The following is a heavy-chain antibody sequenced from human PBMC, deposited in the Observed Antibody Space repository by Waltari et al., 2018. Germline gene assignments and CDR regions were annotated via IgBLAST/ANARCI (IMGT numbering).Heavy chain of an antibody. CDR3: ARGGIVEGAFDI. Sequence: QVQLVQSGAEVKKPGSSVKVSCKASGGTFSSYAISWVRQALGKGIGWRGGIIAIMGIANDAQKFQGRVTITAGKSTSIGYMELSSLRSEDTAVYYCARGGIVEGAFDIWGQGTMVTVSS. CDR1: GGTFSSYA. V-gene: IGHV1-69*10. D-gene: IGHD3-22*01. J-gene: IGHJ3*02. CDR2: IIAIMGIA.